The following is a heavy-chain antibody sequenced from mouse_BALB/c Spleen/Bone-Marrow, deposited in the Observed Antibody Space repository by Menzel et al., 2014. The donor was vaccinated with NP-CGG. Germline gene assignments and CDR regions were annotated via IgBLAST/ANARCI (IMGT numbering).Heavy chain of an antibody. CDR3: ARGDYRFDEGYFDC. D-gene: IGHD2-14*01. CDR1: GYSFTGYF. CDR2: VNPYNGDT. V-gene: IGHV1-20*02. Sequence: LVESGASEKISCKASGYSFTGYFMNWVMQSHGKSLEWIGRVNPYNGDTFYNQKFKGKAILTVDKSSSTAHMELRSLASEDSAVYYCARGDYRFDEGYFDCWGQGTSLTVSS. J-gene: IGHJ2*02.